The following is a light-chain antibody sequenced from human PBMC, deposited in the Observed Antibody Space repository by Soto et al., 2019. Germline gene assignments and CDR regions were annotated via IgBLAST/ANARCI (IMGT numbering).Light chain of an antibody. CDR1: QSVSSY. J-gene: IGKJ1*01. CDR3: QQRSNWPRT. Sequence: EIVLTQSPATLSLSPGERATLSCRASQSVSSYLAWYQQKPGQAPRLLIYDASNRATGIPARFSGSGSGTDFTLTISSLGHEDFAFYYCQQRSNWPRTFGQGTKVEVK. V-gene: IGKV3-11*01. CDR2: DAS.